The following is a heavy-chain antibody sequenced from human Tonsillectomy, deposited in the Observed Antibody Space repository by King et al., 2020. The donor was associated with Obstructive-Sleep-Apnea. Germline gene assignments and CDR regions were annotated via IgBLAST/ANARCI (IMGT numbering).Heavy chain of an antibody. V-gene: IGHV3-9*01. D-gene: IGHD3-16*01. J-gene: IGHJ6*02. CDR1: GFTFDDYA. Sequence: VQLVESGGGLVQPGRSLRLSCAASGFTFDDYAMHWVRQAPGKGLELVSTISWSSGSIAYADFVKGRFTISRDNAKNSLYLQMNSLRAEETALYYCGKDMGRGGAGYYYYGMDVWGQGTTVTVSS. CDR3: GKDMGRGGAGYYYYGMDV. CDR2: ISWSSGSI.